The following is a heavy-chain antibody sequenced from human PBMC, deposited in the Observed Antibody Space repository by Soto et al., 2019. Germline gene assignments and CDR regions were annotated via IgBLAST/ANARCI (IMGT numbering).Heavy chain of an antibody. D-gene: IGHD5-12*01. CDR2: IYYSGST. Sequence: SETLFLTCTISGRSISRCDYYCCWTRQPPGKGLEWIGYIYYSGSTYYNPSLKSRVTISVDTSKNQFSLKLSSATAADTAVYYCARVDSGYDYYFDYWGQGTLVTVSS. J-gene: IGHJ4*02. CDR1: GRSISRCDYY. CDR3: ARVDSGYDYYFDY. V-gene: IGHV4-30-4*01.